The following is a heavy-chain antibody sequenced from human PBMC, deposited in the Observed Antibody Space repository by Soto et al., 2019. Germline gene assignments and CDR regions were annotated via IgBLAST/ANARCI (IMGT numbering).Heavy chain of an antibody. V-gene: IGHV3-66*01. D-gene: IGHD2-2*01. CDR3: ARGASIAVVPALDV. CDR2: IYSGGNT. J-gene: IGHJ6*02. Sequence: EVQLVESGGGLVQPGGSLRLSCAASGFTVSNNYMSWVRQAPGKGLEWVAVIYSGGNTYYADSVKGRFTIPRDNSKNMLYLHMNHQIVEDTAVYYCARGASIAVVPALDVWGQGTTVTVS. CDR1: GFTVSNNY.